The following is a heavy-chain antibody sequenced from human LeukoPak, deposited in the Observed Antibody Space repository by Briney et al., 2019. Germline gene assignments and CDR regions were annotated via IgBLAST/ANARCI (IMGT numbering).Heavy chain of an antibody. J-gene: IGHJ4*02. CDR3: VRYTSSGWSRYYFDY. CDR1: GGSISSYY. Sequence: SETLSLTCTVSGGSISSYYWSWIRQPPGKGLEWIGYIYYSGSTNYNPSLKSRVTISVDTSKNQFSLKLSSVTAADTAVYYCVRYTSSGWSRYYFDYWGQGTLVTVSS. V-gene: IGHV4-59*08. CDR2: IYYSGST. D-gene: IGHD6-19*01.